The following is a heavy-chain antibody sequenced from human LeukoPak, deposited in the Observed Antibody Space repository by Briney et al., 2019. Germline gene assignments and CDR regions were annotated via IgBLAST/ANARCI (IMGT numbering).Heavy chain of an antibody. Sequence: TSETLSLTCTVSGGSISSYYWSWIRQPAGKGLEWIGRIYTSGSTNYNPSLKSRVTMSVDTSKNQFSLKLSSVTAADTAVYYCARRVVVPASVGAFDIWGQGTMVTVSS. CDR1: GGSISSYY. D-gene: IGHD2-2*01. CDR3: ARRVVVPASVGAFDI. J-gene: IGHJ3*02. V-gene: IGHV4-4*07. CDR2: IYTSGST.